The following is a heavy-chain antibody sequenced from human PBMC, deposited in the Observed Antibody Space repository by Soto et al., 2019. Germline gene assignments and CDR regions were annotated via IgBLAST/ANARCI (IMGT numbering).Heavy chain of an antibody. Sequence: ASVKVSCKACGYTFTSYGISWVRQAPGQGLEWMGWISAYNGNTNYAQKLQGRVTMTTDTSTSTAYMELSSLRSEDTAVYYCATGPSSGWYFLLDYWGQGTLVTVSA. J-gene: IGHJ4*02. CDR2: ISAYNGNT. D-gene: IGHD6-19*01. CDR3: ATGPSSGWYFLLDY. V-gene: IGHV1-18*01. CDR1: GYTFTSYG.